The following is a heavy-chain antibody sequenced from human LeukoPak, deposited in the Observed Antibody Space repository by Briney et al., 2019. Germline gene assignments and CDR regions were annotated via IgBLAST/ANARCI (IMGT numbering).Heavy chain of an antibody. CDR2: IYYSGST. D-gene: IGHD3-22*01. J-gene: IGHJ4*02. CDR1: GGSISSYY. Sequence: PSETLSLTCTVSGGSISSYYWSWIRQPPGKGLEWIGYIYYSGSTNYNPSLKSRVTISVDTSKNQFSLKLSSVTAADTAVYYCATAWGSSGYYFTFDYWGQGTLVTVSS. V-gene: IGHV4-59*01. CDR3: ATAWGSSGYYFTFDY.